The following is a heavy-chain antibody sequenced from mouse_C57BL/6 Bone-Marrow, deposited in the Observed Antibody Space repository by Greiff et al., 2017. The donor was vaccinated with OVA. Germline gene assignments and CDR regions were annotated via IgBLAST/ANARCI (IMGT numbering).Heavy chain of an antibody. CDR3: ARNYLYWYFDV. Sequence: EVQLQESGPVLVKPGASVKMSCKASGYTFTDYYMNWVKQSHGKSLEWIGVINPYNGGTSYNQKFKGKATLPVDKSSSTAYMELNSLTSEDSAVYYCARNYLYWYFDVWGTGTTVTVSS. V-gene: IGHV1-19*01. CDR2: INPYNGGT. J-gene: IGHJ1*03. D-gene: IGHD1-1*01. CDR1: GYTFTDYY.